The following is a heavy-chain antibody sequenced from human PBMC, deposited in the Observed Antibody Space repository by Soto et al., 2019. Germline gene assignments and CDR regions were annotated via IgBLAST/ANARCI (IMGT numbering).Heavy chain of an antibody. CDR1: GFTFSSYA. V-gene: IGHV3-30-3*01. CDR2: ISYDGSNK. Sequence: GGSLRLSCAASGFTFSSYAMHWVRQAPGKGLEWVAVISYDGSNKYYADSVKGRFTISRDNSKNTLYLQMNSMRAEDTAVYYCARSMYSIASGWFDPWGQGTLVTV. CDR3: ARSMYSIASGWFDP. D-gene: IGHD6-13*01. J-gene: IGHJ5*02.